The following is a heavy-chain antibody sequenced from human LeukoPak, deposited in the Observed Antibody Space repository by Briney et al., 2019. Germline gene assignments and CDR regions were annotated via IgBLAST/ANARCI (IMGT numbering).Heavy chain of an antibody. J-gene: IGHJ5*02. CDR1: GGSFSGYY. Sequence: SETLSLTCAVYGGSFSGYYWSWIRQPPGKGLEWIGEINHSGSTNYNPSLKSRVTISVDTSKNQFSLKLSSVTAADTAVYYCASVTESVSGVVVPAAVNWFDPWGQGTLVTVSS. D-gene: IGHD2-2*01. V-gene: IGHV4-34*01. CDR2: INHSGST. CDR3: ASVTESVSGVVVPAAVNWFDP.